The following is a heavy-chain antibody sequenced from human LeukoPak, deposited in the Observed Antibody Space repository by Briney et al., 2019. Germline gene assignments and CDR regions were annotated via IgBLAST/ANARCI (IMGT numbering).Heavy chain of an antibody. V-gene: IGHV4-34*01. J-gene: IGHJ6*03. CDR2: INHSGST. CDR1: GGSFSGYY. D-gene: IGHD3-16*01. CDR3: ARETSQKGAHYMDV. Sequence: SETLSLTCAVYGGSFSGYYWSWIRQPPGKGLEWIGEINHSGSTNYNPSLKSRVTISIDTSKNQFSLKLSSVTAADTAVYYCARETSQKGAHYMDVWGKGTTITISS.